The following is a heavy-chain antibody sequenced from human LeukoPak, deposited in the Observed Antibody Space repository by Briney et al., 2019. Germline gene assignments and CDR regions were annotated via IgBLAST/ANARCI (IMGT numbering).Heavy chain of an antibody. Sequence: GGSLRLSCAASGFTVSSNYMSWVRQAPGKGLEWVSVIYSCGSTYYADSVKGRFTISRDNSKNTLYLQMNSLRAEDTAVYYCTTDDGRGNCGGDCPWGQGTLVTVSS. J-gene: IGHJ5*02. D-gene: IGHD2-21*02. CDR1: GFTVSSNY. V-gene: IGHV3-53*01. CDR3: TTDDGRGNCGGDCP. CDR2: IYSCGST.